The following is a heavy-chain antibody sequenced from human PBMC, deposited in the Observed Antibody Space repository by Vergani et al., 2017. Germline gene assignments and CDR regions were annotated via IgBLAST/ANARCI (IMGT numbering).Heavy chain of an antibody. V-gene: IGHV4-59*01. CDR2: IYYSGST. CDR3: ASLAYCGGDCYYSDY. Sequence: QVQLQESGPGLVKPSETLSLTCTVSGGSISSYYWSWIRQPPGKGLEWIGYIYYSGSTNYNPSLKSRVTISVDTSKNQFSLKLSSVTAADTAVYYCASLAYCGGDCYYSDYWGQGTLVTVSS. CDR1: GGSISSYY. D-gene: IGHD2-21*01. J-gene: IGHJ4*02.